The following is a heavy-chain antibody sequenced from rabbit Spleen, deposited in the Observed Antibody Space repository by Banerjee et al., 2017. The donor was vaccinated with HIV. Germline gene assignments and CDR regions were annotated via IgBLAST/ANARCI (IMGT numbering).Heavy chain of an antibody. CDR2: ISTSGSA. Sequence: QSVEESGGRLVTPGTPLTLTCTLSGFSLSSTAISWVRQAPGKGLEWIGIISTSGSAYYASWAKGRFTISKSSSTTVDLKLTSPTTEDTATYFCARGYGGSDDAFDPWGQGTLVTVS. CDR3: ARGYGGSDDAFDP. CDR1: GFSLSSTA. V-gene: IGHV1S69*01. J-gene: IGHJ2*01. D-gene: IGHD4-2*01.